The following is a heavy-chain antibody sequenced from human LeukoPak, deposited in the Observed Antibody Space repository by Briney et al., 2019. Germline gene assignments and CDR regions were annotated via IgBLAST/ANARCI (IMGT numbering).Heavy chain of an antibody. V-gene: IGHV4-34*01. J-gene: IGHJ6*03. Sequence: SSETLSLTCAVYGGSFSGYYWSWIRQPPGKGLEWIGEINHSGSTNYNPSLKSRVTISVDTSNNQFSLKLSSVTAADTAVYYCARAVVVAATRYYYMDVWGKGTTVTVSS. CDR2: INHSGST. D-gene: IGHD2-15*01. CDR3: ARAVVVAATRYYYMDV. CDR1: GGSFSGYY.